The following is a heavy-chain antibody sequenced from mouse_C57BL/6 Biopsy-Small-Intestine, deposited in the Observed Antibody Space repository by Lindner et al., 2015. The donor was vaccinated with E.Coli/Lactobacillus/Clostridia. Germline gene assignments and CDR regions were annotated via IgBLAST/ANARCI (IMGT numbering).Heavy chain of an antibody. D-gene: IGHD1-1*02. Sequence: VQLQESGAEVVRPGTSVKMSCKASGYTFINYWIGWAKQRPGHGLEWIGDIFPGGVYTNYNERFKDKATLTADRSSSTAYLQFSSLTSEDSAIYYCTRAHYGGSFDSWGQGTTLTVSS. J-gene: IGHJ2*01. V-gene: IGHV1-63*01. CDR3: TRAHYGGSFDS. CDR2: IFPGGVYT. CDR1: GYTFINYW.